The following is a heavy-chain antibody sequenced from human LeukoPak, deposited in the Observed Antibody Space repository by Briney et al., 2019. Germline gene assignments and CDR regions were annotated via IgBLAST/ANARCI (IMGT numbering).Heavy chain of an antibody. CDR1: SGSISSY. V-gene: IGHV4-59*01. Sequence: PSETLSLTCTVSSGSISSYWSWIRQSPGKGLEWIGYIYYSGSTNYNPSLKSRVSISVDTSKNQFSLKLSPVTAADTAAYYCARGSGWYYYWGQGTLVAVSS. J-gene: IGHJ4*02. CDR3: ARGSGWYYY. D-gene: IGHD6-19*01. CDR2: IYYSGST.